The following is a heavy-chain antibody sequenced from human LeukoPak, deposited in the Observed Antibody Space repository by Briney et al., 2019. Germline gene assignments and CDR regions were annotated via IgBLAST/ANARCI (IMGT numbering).Heavy chain of an antibody. Sequence: SETLSLTCTVSGGSISSSYYYWGWIRQPPGKGLEWIGSIYYSGSTYYNPSLKSRVTISVDTSKNQFSLKLSSVTAADTAVYYCARHRSYYLTGFDPWGQGTLVTVSS. CDR2: IYYSGST. CDR1: GGSISSSYYY. J-gene: IGHJ5*02. D-gene: IGHD3-10*01. V-gene: IGHV4-39*01. CDR3: ARHRSYYLTGFDP.